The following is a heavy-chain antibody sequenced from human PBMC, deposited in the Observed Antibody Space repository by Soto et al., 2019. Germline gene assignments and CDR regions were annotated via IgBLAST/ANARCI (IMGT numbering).Heavy chain of an antibody. CDR1: GFTFSSFG. J-gene: IGHJ4*02. Sequence: EVQLLESGGGLVQPGGSLRLSCAASGFTFSSFGMNWVRQAPGKGLEWVSSLSPNGGSTYYAESVKGRFTISRDNEKNKLFLQMDSLRAEDTAVYFCAKSKDSKIFGVVIYYFDTWGQGALVTVSP. CDR3: AKSKDSKIFGVVIYYFDT. V-gene: IGHV3-23*01. CDR2: LSPNGGST. D-gene: IGHD3-3*01.